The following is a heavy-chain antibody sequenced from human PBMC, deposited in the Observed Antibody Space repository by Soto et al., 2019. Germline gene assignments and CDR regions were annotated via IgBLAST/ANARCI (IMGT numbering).Heavy chain of an antibody. CDR1: GYTLTGYY. CDR2: INPNSGGT. CDR3: ARGPTYDFWSGPRSYYYYGMDV. D-gene: IGHD3-3*01. V-gene: IGHV1-2*04. J-gene: IGHJ6*02. Sequence: ASVKVSCKTSGYTLTGYYMHWVRQAPGQGLEWMGWINPNSGGTNYAQKFQGWVTMTRDTSISTAYMELSRLRSDDTAVYYCARGPTYDFWSGPRSYYYYGMDVWGQGTTVTVSS.